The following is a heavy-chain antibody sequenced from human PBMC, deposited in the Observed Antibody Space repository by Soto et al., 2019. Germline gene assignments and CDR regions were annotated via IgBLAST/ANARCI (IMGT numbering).Heavy chain of an antibody. CDR3: ARPTSLGGNPFDY. J-gene: IGHJ4*02. D-gene: IGHD2-15*01. CDR2: INSDGSST. V-gene: IGHV3-74*01. Sequence: PGGSLRLSCAASGFTFSSYWMHWVRQAPGKGLVWVSRINSDGSSTIYADSVKGRFTISRDNAKNTLYLQMNSLRAEDTAVYYCARPTSLGGNPFDYWGQGTRVTVSS. CDR1: GFTFSSYW.